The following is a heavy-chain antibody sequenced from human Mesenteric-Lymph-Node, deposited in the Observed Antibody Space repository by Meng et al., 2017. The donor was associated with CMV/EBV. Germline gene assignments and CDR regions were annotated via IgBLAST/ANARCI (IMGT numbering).Heavy chain of an antibody. Sequence: GGSLRLSCAASGFTFSDYYMAWIRQAPGKGLEWLSYISTTGYTISYADSVKGRFTISRDNANNMLYLQLDSLRAEDTAVYYCVTNVYCSGDGCRSYWGQGTLVTVSS. V-gene: IGHV3-11*04. CDR3: VTNVYCSGDGCRSY. CDR2: ISTTGYTI. D-gene: IGHD2-15*01. CDR1: GFTFSDYY. J-gene: IGHJ4*02.